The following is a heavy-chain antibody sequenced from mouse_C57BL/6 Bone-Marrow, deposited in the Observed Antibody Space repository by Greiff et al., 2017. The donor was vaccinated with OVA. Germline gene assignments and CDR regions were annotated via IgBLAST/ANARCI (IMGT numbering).Heavy chain of an antibody. J-gene: IGHJ4*01. D-gene: IGHD3-2*02. CDR2: ISNLAYSI. V-gene: IGHV5-15*01. CDR3: ARGGQLRDYYAMDY. Sequence: EVQGVESGGGLVQPGGSLKLSCAASGFTFSDYGMAWVRQAPRQGPEWVAFISNLAYSIYYADTVTGRFTISRENAKNTLYLEMSSLRSEDTAMYYCARGGQLRDYYAMDYWGQGTSVTVSS. CDR1: GFTFSDYG.